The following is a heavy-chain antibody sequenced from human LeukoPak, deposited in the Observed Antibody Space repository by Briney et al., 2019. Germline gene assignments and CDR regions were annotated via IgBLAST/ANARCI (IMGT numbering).Heavy chain of an antibody. J-gene: IGHJ3*01. V-gene: IGHV1-24*01. CDR1: GYTLTELS. CDR3: ATALRLEALDL. CDR2: FDPEDGER. D-gene: IGHD3-16*01. Sequence: ASVKVSCKVSGYTLTELSMHWVRQAPGKGLEWMGGFDPEDGERIYAQKFQDRVTMTEDTSTDTAYMELRSLRSEDTAMYYCATALRLEALDLWGHGTMVTASS.